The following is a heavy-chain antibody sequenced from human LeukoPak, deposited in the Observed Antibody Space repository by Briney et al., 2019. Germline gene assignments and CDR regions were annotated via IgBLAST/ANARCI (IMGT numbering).Heavy chain of an antibody. J-gene: IGHJ4*02. CDR3: ARSSGAFDY. V-gene: IGHV1-69*06. CDR1: LGTFSSYA. CDR2: IIPIFGTA. Sequence: AVKVSCMDSLGTFSSYAISWVRQAPGQGVEWMGRIIPIFGTANYAQKLQGRVTITADKSTSTAYMELSSLRSEDTAVYYCARSSGAFDYWGQGTLVTVSS.